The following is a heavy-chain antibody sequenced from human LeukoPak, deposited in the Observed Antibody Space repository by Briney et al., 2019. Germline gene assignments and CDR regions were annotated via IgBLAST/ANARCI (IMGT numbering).Heavy chain of an antibody. CDR2: IIPIFGTA. CDR1: GGTFSSYA. V-gene: IGHV1-69*06. D-gene: IGHD6-6*01. J-gene: IGHJ6*03. Sequence: SVKVSCKASGGTFSSYAISWVRQAPGQGLEWMGGIIPIFGTANYAQKFQGGVTITADKSTSTAYMELSSLRSEDTAVYYCARDSGGLSSSFDYYYYYMDVWGKGTTVTVSS. CDR3: ARDSGGLSSSFDYYYYYMDV.